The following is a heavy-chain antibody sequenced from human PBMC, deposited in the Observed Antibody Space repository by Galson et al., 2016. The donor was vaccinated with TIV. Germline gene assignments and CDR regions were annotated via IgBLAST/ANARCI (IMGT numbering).Heavy chain of an antibody. Sequence: QSGAEVKKPGESLKISCQSSGYKFNSYWIGWVRQMPGKGPEWMGLIYPGDSDSRKSPSFQGQVTMSVDKSINTAYLQLSSLKASDTAMYYCARQSENAYDVWGQGTLVTVSS. J-gene: IGHJ3*01. CDR3: ARQSENAYDV. CDR1: GYKFNSYW. CDR2: IYPGDSDS. V-gene: IGHV5-51*01.